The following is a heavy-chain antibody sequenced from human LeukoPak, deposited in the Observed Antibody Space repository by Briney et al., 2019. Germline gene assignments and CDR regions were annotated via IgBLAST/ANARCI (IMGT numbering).Heavy chain of an antibody. V-gene: IGHV1-2*02. CDR2: INPNSGGT. D-gene: IGHD6-19*01. Sequence: VASVTVSCMASGYTFTVYYMHWVRQAPGQGLEWMGWINPNSGGTNYAQKFQGRVTMTRDTSINTAYMELSRLRSDDTAVYYCARVHSSGWYYGMDVWGQGTTVTVSS. CDR1: GYTFTVYY. J-gene: IGHJ6*02. CDR3: ARVHSSGWYYGMDV.